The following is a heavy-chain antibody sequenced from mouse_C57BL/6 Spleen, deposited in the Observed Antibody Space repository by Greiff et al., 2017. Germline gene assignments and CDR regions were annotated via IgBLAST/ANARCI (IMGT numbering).Heavy chain of an antibody. J-gene: IGHJ4*01. CDR3: ADYGDCLLAMDY. Sequence: VQLQQSGPELVKPGASVKISCKASGYTFTDYYMNWVKQSHGKSLEWIGDINPNNGGTSYNQKFKGKATLTVDKSSSTAYMELRSLTSEDSAVYYCADYGDCLLAMDYWGQGTSVTVSS. CDR2: INPNNGGT. CDR1: GYTFTDYY. D-gene: IGHD2-13*01. V-gene: IGHV1-26*01.